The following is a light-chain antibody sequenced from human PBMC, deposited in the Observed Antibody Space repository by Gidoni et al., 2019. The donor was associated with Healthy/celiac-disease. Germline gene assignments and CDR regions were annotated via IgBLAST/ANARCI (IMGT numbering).Light chain of an antibody. CDR3: QQYDNLLFT. CDR2: DAS. V-gene: IGKV1-33*01. Sequence: DIQMTQSPSSLSASVGDRVTITCQASQDISNYLNWYQQKPGKAPKLLNYDASNLETGVPSRFSGRGSGTDFTFTISSLQPEDIATYYWQQYDNLLFTFGPGTKVDIK. J-gene: IGKJ3*01. CDR1: QDISNY.